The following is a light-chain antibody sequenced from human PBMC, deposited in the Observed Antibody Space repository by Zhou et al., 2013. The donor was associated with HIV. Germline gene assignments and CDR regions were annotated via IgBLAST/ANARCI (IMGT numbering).Light chain of an antibody. J-gene: IGKJ1*01. CDR1: QSVNAW. Sequence: DTQMTQSPATLSASIGDRVSITCRASQSVNAWLAWYHQKPGKAPNLLIYKASILQSGVPSRFSGRGSGTEFTLTISNLQPDDFGTYYCQQYATLGTFGQGTKVEIK. V-gene: IGKV1-5*03. CDR2: KAS. CDR3: QQYATLGT.